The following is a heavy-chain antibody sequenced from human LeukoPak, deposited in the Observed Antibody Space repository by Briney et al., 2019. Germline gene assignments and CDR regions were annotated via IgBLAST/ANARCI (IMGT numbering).Heavy chain of an antibody. CDR3: AKDWSGSYEYYFDY. Sequence: GGSLRLSCAASGFTFSSYSMNWVRQAPGKGLEWVSSISSSSGYIYFADSVKGRFTVSRDNAKNSLYLQMNSLRAEDTALYYCAKDWSGSYEYYFDYWGQGTLVTVSS. J-gene: IGHJ4*02. V-gene: IGHV3-21*04. CDR1: GFTFSSYS. D-gene: IGHD1-26*01. CDR2: ISSSSGYI.